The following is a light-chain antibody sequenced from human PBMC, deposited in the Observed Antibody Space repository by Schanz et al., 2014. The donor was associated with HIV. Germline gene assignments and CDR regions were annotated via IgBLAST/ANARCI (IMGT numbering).Light chain of an antibody. CDR3: QYFGNSGGT. V-gene: IGKV3-20*01. J-gene: IGKJ4*01. CDR2: ATS. CDR1: QSISSSL. Sequence: IVLTQSPGTLSLSPGERGTLSCRASQSISSSLLAWYQKKRDQPPRLVIYATSTRAAGIPDRFSGTGSGTDFTLTISSLEPEDFAVYYCQYFGNSGGTFGGGTKVEIK.